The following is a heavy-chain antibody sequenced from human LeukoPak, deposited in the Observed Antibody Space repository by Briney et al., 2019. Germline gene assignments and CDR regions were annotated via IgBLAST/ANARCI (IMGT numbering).Heavy chain of an antibody. CDR2: IYYSGST. CDR1: GGSISSYY. CDR3: ARDRKNAFDI. V-gene: IGHV4-59*01. J-gene: IGHJ3*02. Sequence: SETLSLTCTVSGGSISSYYWSWIRQPPGKGLEWIGYIYYSGSTNYNPSLKSRVTISVDTSKNQFSLKLSSVTAADTAVYYCARDRKNAFDIWGQGTMVTVSS.